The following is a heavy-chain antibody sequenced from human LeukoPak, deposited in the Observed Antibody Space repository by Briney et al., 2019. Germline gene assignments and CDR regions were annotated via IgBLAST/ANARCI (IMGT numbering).Heavy chain of an antibody. CDR3: ARVGYSYVINDWSRTGLGAYATKNYYHMDV. J-gene: IGHJ6*03. V-gene: IGHV4-39*07. CDR1: GDSISSSSYY. CDR2: IYHSGST. D-gene: IGHD5-18*01. Sequence: SETLSLTCTVSGDSISSSSYYWAWIRQPPGKGLEWIGNIYHSGSTNYNPALKSRVTISLDTSKNQFSLKLSSVTAADTAVYFCARVGYSYVINDWSRTGLGAYATKNYYHMDVWGKGTTVTVSS.